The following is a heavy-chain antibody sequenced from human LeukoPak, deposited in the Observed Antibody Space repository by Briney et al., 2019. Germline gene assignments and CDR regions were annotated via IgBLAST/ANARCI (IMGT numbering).Heavy chain of an antibody. D-gene: IGHD6-19*01. J-gene: IGHJ4*02. CDR3: DRDGEDPGRPASNGYYFDY. Sequence: PGGSLRLSCAASGFTFNTYAMDWVRQAPGEGLQWVSGIGAGGTYTYYADSVKGRFTISRDNSRNTLYLQMNSLRVEDEPIYYCDRDGEDPGRPASNGYYFDYWGQGTLVTVSS. CDR1: GFTFNTYA. CDR2: IGAGGTYT. V-gene: IGHV3-23*01.